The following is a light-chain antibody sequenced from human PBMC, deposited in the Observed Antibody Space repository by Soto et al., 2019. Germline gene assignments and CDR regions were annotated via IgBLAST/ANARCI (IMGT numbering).Light chain of an antibody. CDR1: QIVSTTY. J-gene: IGKJ1*01. Sequence: EIVLTQSPGTLSLSPGERATLSCRASQIVSTTYLAWYQQKPGQPPRLLIYAASTRATGIPDRFSGSGSGTDFTLTISRLEPEDFAVYYFQQYDTSPRTFGQGTKVEIK. CDR2: AAS. V-gene: IGKV3-20*01. CDR3: QQYDTSPRT.